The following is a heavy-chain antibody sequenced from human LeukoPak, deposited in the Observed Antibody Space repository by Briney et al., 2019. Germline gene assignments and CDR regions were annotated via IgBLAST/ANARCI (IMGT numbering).Heavy chain of an antibody. CDR2: ISRSSSTI. CDR1: GFTFSTYG. CDR3: ARVSADAYSYYYHHMDV. V-gene: IGHV3-48*04. Sequence: PGGSLRLSCAPSGFTFSTYGMNWVRQAPGKGLEWVSYISRSSSTIYYADSVKGRFTISRDNAKNSLYLQMNSLRAEDTAVYYCARVSADAYSYYYHHMDVWGKGTTVTVSS. J-gene: IGHJ6*03.